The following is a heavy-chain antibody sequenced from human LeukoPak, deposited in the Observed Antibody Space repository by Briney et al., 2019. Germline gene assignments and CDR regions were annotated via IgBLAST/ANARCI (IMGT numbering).Heavy chain of an antibody. J-gene: IGHJ4*02. CDR1: GGSISSYY. Sequence: SETLSLTCTVSGGSISSYYWSWIRRPAGKGLEWIGRIYTSGSTNYNPSLKSRVTMSVDTSKNQFSLKLSSVTAADTAVYYCARGATTVTPAPFDYWGQGTLVTVSS. CDR2: IYTSGST. CDR3: ARGATTVTPAPFDY. V-gene: IGHV4-4*07. D-gene: IGHD4-17*01.